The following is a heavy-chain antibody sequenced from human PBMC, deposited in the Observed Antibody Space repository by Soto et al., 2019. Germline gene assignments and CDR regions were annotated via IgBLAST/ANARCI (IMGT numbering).Heavy chain of an antibody. D-gene: IGHD3-22*01. CDR3: ATRSTYYYDSIVYSLVDY. CDR2: FDPEDGET. Sequence: ASVKVSCKVSGYTLTELSMHWVRQAPGKGLEWMGGFDPEDGETIYAQKFQGRVTMTEDTSTDTAYMELSSLRSEDTAVYYCATRSTYYYDSIVYSLVDYWGKETLSTVAS. J-gene: IGHJ4*02. CDR1: GYTLTELS. V-gene: IGHV1-24*01.